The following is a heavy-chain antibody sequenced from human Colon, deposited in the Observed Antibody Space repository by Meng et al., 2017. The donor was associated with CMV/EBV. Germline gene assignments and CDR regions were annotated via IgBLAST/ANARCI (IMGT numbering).Heavy chain of an antibody. CDR3: ARDFAVPAARRIGGRGFDP. J-gene: IGHJ5*02. D-gene: IGHD2-2*01. CDR2: INPNSGGT. Sequence: ASVKVSCKASGHTFTGYYMHWVRQAPGQGLEWMGWINPNSGGTNYAQRFQGRVTMTRDTSINTAYMELSSLRSDDTAVYYCARDFAVPAARRIGGRGFDPWGQGTLVTVSS. V-gene: IGHV1-2*02. CDR1: GHTFTGYY.